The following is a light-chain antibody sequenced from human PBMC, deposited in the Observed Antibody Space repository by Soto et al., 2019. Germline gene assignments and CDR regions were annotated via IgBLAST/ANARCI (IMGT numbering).Light chain of an antibody. CDR1: QTLSINS. Sequence: EIVSTQSPDTLSLSPGERATLFCRASQTLSINSLAWYQQKPGQAPRLLIYAASTRDTGIPDRFNGSGSGTDFALTINRLEPEDFAVYYCQQYDGAPLTFGPGTKVDIK. J-gene: IGKJ3*01. CDR2: AAS. CDR3: QQYDGAPLT. V-gene: IGKV3-20*01.